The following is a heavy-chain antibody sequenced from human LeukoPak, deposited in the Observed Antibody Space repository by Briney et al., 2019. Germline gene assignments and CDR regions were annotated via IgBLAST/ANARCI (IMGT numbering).Heavy chain of an antibody. J-gene: IGHJ5*02. Sequence: GRSLRLSCAASGFTFSSYAMHWVRQAPGKGLEWVAVISYDGSNKYYADSVKGRFTISRDNSKNTLYLQMNSLRAEDTAVYHCARALYCSSTSCPNWFDPWGQGTLVTVSS. D-gene: IGHD2-2*01. CDR1: GFTFSSYA. V-gene: IGHV3-30*04. CDR2: ISYDGSNK. CDR3: ARALYCSSTSCPNWFDP.